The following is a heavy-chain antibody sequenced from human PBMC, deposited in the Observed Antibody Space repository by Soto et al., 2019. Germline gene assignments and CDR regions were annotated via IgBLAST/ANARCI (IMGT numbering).Heavy chain of an antibody. V-gene: IGHV3-23*01. J-gene: IGHJ4*02. CDR3: VKVRNRDASCFDS. D-gene: IGHD3-16*01. CDR2: ISASGGST. Sequence: PVGSLRLACAAQGFTFSTSSMSWVRQAPGKGLEWVSAISASGGSTYYADSVKGRFSISRDNSKNTLYLQMNRLRGEDRAGYYFVKVRNRDASCFDSWGQGTLGPVSS. CDR1: GFTFSTSS.